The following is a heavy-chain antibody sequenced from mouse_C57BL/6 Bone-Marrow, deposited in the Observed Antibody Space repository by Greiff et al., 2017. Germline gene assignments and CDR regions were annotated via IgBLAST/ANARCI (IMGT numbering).Heavy chain of an antibody. CDR2: ISDGGSYT. CDR1: GFTFSSYA. V-gene: IGHV5-4*01. CDR3: AREGVLRSFYAMDY. D-gene: IGHD1-1*01. J-gene: IGHJ4*01. Sequence: EVKLVESGGGLVKPGGSLKLSCAASGFTFSSYAMSWVRQTPEKRLEWVATISDGGSYTYYPDNVKGRFTISRDNAKNNLYLQMSHLKSEDTAMYDCAREGVLRSFYAMDYWGQGTSVTVSS.